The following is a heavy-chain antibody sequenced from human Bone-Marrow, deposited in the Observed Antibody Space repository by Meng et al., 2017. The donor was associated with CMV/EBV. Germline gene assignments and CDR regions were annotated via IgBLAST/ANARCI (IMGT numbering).Heavy chain of an antibody. D-gene: IGHD3-16*01. CDR1: GYTFTSYG. J-gene: IGHJ4*02. Sequence: ASVKVSCKASGYTFTSYGISWVRQAPGQGLEWMGWINPNSGGTNYAQKFQGRVTMTMDKSIRTAYMELSRLRSYDTAVYYCATPAYAHVGVDDGSTVDYWGQGTLVTVSS. V-gene: IGHV1-2*02. CDR3: ATPAYAHVGVDDGSTVDY. CDR2: INPNSGGT.